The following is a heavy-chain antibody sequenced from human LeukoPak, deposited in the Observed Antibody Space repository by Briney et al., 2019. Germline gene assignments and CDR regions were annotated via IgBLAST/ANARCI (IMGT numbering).Heavy chain of an antibody. Sequence: PSETLSLTCTVSGGSISSYYWSWIRQPPGKGLEWIGYIYYSGSTNYNPSLKSRVTISVDTSKNQFSLKLSSVTAADTAVYYCARCPAPGTTAYYYYYMDVWGKGTTVTVSS. D-gene: IGHD4-11*01. V-gene: IGHV4-59*01. CDR3: ARCPAPGTTAYYYYYMDV. CDR1: GGSISSYY. CDR2: IYYSGST. J-gene: IGHJ6*03.